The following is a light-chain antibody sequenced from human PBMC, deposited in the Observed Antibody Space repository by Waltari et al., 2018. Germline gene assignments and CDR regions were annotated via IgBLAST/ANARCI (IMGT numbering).Light chain of an antibody. Sequence: QSALPQPASVSGSPGQSNTISCSGTRSDVGGFDFVSLYQQYPGKAPKLVIYDVYYRPSGVSHRFSASKSGNTASLTISGLQTEDEADYYCSSYTSISTSVVFGGGTKLTVL. CDR2: DVY. CDR1: RSDVGGFDF. CDR3: SSYTSISTSVV. V-gene: IGLV2-14*03. J-gene: IGLJ2*01.